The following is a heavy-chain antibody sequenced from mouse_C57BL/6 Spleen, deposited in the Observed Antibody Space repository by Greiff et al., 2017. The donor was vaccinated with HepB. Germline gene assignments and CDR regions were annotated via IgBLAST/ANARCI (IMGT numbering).Heavy chain of an antibody. CDR2: ISSGGDYI. D-gene: IGHD1-1*01. V-gene: IGHV5-9-1*02. J-gene: IGHJ1*03. CDR1: GFTFSSYA. Sequence: DVQLVESGEGLVKPGGSLKLSCAASGFTFSSYAMSWVRQTPEKRLEWVAYISSGGDYIYYADTVKGRFTISRDNARNTLYLQMSSLKSEDTAMYYCTRDPHYYYGSEDWYFDVWGTGTTVTVSS. CDR3: TRDPHYYYGSEDWYFDV.